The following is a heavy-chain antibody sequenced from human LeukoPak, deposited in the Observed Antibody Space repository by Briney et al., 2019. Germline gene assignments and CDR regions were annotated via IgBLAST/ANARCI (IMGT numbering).Heavy chain of an antibody. V-gene: IGHV3-20*04. D-gene: IGHD6-19*01. J-gene: IGHJ4*02. CDR3: AKDPSKSSGWY. Sequence: GGSLRLSCAASGFTFDEYGMSWVRQAPGKGLEWVSGINWNGGSTGYADSVKGRFTISRDNARNSLYLQMNSLRAEDTAVYYCAKDPSKSSGWYWGQGTLVTVSS. CDR2: INWNGGST. CDR1: GFTFDEYG.